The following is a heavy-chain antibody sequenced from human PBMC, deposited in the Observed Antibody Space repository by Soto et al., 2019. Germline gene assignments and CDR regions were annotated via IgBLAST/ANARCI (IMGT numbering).Heavy chain of an antibody. CDR2: TYYRYKWYN. J-gene: IGHJ6*03. Sequence: PSQTLSLTFAISGDSVSRNSAALNWIRHSPSRVLKFMGTTYYRYKWYNDNARSVNSRIIINTEPSKTQFSLELNSVTNEDTGVYYCARNPGIIDLPYYFYHQLAVWGKGTMVTVSS. CDR1: GDSVSRNSAA. CDR3: ARNPGIIDLPYYFYHQLAV. V-gene: IGHV6-1*01. D-gene: IGHD3-9*01.